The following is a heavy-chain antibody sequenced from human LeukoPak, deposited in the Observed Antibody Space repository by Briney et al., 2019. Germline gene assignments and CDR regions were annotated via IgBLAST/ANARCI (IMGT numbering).Heavy chain of an antibody. V-gene: IGHV3-53*01. CDR1: GFTVSSNY. D-gene: IGHD6-19*01. Sequence: GGSLRLSCAASGFTVSSNYMSWVRQAPGKGLEWVSVIYSGGSTYYADSVKGRFTISRDNSKNTLYLQMNSLRAEDTAVYYCAKDPVGEKYSSGWYFDYWGQGTLVTVSS. J-gene: IGHJ4*02. CDR2: IYSGGST. CDR3: AKDPVGEKYSSGWYFDY.